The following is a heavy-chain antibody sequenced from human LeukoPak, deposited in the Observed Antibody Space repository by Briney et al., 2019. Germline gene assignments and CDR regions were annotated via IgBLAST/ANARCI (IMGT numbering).Heavy chain of an antibody. V-gene: IGHV3-23*01. CDR1: GFTFSSYA. CDR2: ISGSGGST. D-gene: IGHD3-3*01. J-gene: IGHJ4*02. CDR3: AKAALHYDFWSGYWDYFDY. Sequence: GGSLRLSCAASGFTFSSYAMSWVRQAPGEGLEWVSAISGSGGSTYYADSVKGRFTISRDNSKNTLYLQMTSLRAEATAVYYCAKAALHYDFWSGYWDYFDYWGQGTLVTVSS.